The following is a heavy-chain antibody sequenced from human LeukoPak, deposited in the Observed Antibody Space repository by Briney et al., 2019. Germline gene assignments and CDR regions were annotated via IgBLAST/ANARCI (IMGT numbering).Heavy chain of an antibody. Sequence: GASVKVSCKASGYTFTGYYMHWVRQAPGQGLEWMGWINPNSGGTNYAQKFQGRVTMTRDTSTSTVYMELSSLRSEDTAVYYCVGGVAATFDYWGQGTLVTVSS. CDR1: GYTFTGYY. J-gene: IGHJ4*02. CDR2: INPNSGGT. D-gene: IGHD2-15*01. CDR3: VGGVAATFDY. V-gene: IGHV1-2*02.